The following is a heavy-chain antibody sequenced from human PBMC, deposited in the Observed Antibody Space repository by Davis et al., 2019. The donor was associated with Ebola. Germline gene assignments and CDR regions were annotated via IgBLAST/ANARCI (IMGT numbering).Heavy chain of an antibody. D-gene: IGHD5-12*01. CDR2: IYYSGST. CDR1: GGSISSSSYY. V-gene: IGHV4-39*01. Sequence: SETLSLTCTVSGGSISSSSYYWGWIRQPPGKGLEWIGSIYYSGSTYYNPSLKSRVTISVDTSKNQFSLKLSSVTAADTAVYYCARSPRWLRFSFFDYWGQGTLVTVSS. CDR3: ARSPRWLRFSFFDY. J-gene: IGHJ4*02.